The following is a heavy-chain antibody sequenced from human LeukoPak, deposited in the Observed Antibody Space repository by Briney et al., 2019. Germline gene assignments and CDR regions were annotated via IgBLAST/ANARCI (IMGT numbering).Heavy chain of an antibody. D-gene: IGHD3-16*01. CDR3: ARGETNFDY. V-gene: IGHV4-59*08. Sequence: SETLSLTCTVSGVSISSYYWSWIRQPPGKGLEWIWFIYYSGSTNYNPSLKSRVTISVDTSTNQFSLKLSSVTAADTAVYYCARGETNFDYWGQGTLVTVSS. CDR1: GVSISSYY. J-gene: IGHJ4*02. CDR2: IYYSGST.